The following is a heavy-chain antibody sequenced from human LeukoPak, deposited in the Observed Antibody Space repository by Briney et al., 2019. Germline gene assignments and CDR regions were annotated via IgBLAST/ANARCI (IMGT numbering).Heavy chain of an antibody. D-gene: IGHD6-19*01. CDR1: GGSISSSSYY. V-gene: IGHV4-39*01. CDR2: IYYSGST. J-gene: IGHJ2*01. CDR3: ARWSSSGWSLYFDL. Sequence: KSSETLSLTCTVSGGSISSSSYYWGWIRQPPGKGLEWIGSIYYSGSTYYNPSLKSRVTISVDTSKNQFSLKLSSVTAADTAVYYCARWSSSGWSLYFDLWGRGTLVTVSS.